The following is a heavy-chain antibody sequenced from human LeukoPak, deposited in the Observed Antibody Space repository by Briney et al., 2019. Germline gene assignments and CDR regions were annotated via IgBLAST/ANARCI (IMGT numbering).Heavy chain of an antibody. V-gene: IGHV3-21*01. CDR2: ISSSSSYI. D-gene: IGHD5-12*01. Sequence: PGGSLRLSCAASGFTFSTYSMTWVRQAPGKGLEWVSSISSSSSYIYYADSLKGRFTISRDNAKNSLYLQMNSLRAEDTAVYFCASVRYSGYEEGDYWGQGTLVTVSS. J-gene: IGHJ4*02. CDR3: ASVRYSGYEEGDY. CDR1: GFTFSTYS.